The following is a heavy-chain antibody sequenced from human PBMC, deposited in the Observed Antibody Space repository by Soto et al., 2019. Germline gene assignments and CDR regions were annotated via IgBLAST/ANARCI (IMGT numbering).Heavy chain of an antibody. V-gene: IGHV3-9*01. CDR2: ISWNSGSI. CDR3: ASWDGY. Sequence: EVQLVESGGGLVQPGRSLRLSCAASGFTFDDYAMHWVRQAPGKGLEWVSGISWNSGSIGYADSVKGRFTISRDNAKNSLYLQMNSLRAEDTALYYCASWDGYWGQGTLVTVSS. J-gene: IGHJ4*02. D-gene: IGHD1-26*01. CDR1: GFTFDDYA.